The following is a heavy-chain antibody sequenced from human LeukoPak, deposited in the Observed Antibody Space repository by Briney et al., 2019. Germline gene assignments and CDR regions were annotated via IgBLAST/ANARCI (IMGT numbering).Heavy chain of an antibody. CDR3: ARRPPGVAATNLDY. CDR1: EYSFTSYW. J-gene: IGHJ4*02. D-gene: IGHD2-15*01. Sequence: PGESLKISCKCSEYSFTSYWIGWVRPMPGKGLEWMGIFYPGDSDTRYSPSFQGQVTISADKSISTAYLQWSRLKASGTAMYYCARRPPGVAATNLDYWGQGTLVTVSS. CDR2: FYPGDSDT. V-gene: IGHV5-51*01.